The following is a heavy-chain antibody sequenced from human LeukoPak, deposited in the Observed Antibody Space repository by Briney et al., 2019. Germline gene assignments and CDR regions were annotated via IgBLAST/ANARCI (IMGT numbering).Heavy chain of an antibody. Sequence: GGSLRLSCAASGFTFSSYSMNWVRQAPGKGLEWVSSISSSSSYIYYADSVKGRFTISRDNAKNSLYLQMNSLRAEDTAVYYCARVWSGRAFDIWGQGTMVTVPS. D-gene: IGHD3-10*01. CDR2: ISSSSSYI. V-gene: IGHV3-21*01. CDR3: ARVWSGRAFDI. J-gene: IGHJ3*02. CDR1: GFTFSSYS.